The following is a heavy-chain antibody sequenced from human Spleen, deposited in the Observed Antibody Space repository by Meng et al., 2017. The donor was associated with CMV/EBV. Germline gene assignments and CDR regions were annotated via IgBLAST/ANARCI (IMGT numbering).Heavy chain of an antibody. Sequence: GGSLRLSCAASGFTFSSYAMHWVRQAPGKGLEWVAVISYDGSNKYYADSVKGRFTISRDNSKNTLYLQMNSLRAEDTAVYYCARDYYGSGQLDPWGQRTLVTVSS. D-gene: IGHD3-10*01. CDR2: ISYDGSNK. J-gene: IGHJ5*02. V-gene: IGHV3-30-3*01. CDR3: ARDYYGSGQLDP. CDR1: GFTFSSYA.